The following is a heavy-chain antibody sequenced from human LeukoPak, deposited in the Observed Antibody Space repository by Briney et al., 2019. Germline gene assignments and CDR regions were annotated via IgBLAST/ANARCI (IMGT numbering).Heavy chain of an antibody. Sequence: GSLRLSCEASGFSFSSYEMNWVRQAPGKGLEWVSYMSSSGSVSYYADSVRGRFTISRDNAKNTLYLQMNSLRAEDTAVYYCARDGAPLGMDVWGQGTTVTVSS. V-gene: IGHV3-48*03. CDR2: MSSSGSVS. D-gene: IGHD3-16*01. CDR1: GFSFSSYE. J-gene: IGHJ6*02. CDR3: ARDGAPLGMDV.